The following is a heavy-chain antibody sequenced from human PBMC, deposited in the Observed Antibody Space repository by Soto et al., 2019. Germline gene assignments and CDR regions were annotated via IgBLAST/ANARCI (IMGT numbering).Heavy chain of an antibody. CDR2: IFPSGTT. J-gene: IGHJ6*02. V-gene: IGHV4-4*02. Sequence: QVQLQQSGPGLVKPSATLSLTCDVSGSSINSRNWGSWVRQPPGRGLEWIGEIFPSGTTNDNPSLKSRVTISIGTSRIQFSLGLDSVTAADTALYYCAKQTISYARDVWGQGTTVTVSS. D-gene: IGHD3-3*01. CDR3: AKQTISYARDV. CDR1: GSSINSRNW.